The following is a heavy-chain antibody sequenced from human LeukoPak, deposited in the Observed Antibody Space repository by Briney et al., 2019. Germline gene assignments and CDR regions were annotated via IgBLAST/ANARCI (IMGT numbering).Heavy chain of an antibody. CDR3: ARTPLYYCSGGSCYSQDYGMDV. V-gene: IGHV4-34*01. CDR2: INHSGGT. Sequence: SETLSLTCAVYSGSFSGYYWSWIRQPPGKGLEWIGEINHSGGTNYNPSLKSRVTISVDTSKNQFSLKLSSVTAADTAVYYCARTPLYYCSGGSCYSQDYGMDVWGQGTTVTVSS. D-gene: IGHD2-15*01. J-gene: IGHJ6*02. CDR1: SGSFSGYY.